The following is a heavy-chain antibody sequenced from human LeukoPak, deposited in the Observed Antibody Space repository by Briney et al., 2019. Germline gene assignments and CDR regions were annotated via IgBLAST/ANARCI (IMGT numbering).Heavy chain of an antibody. V-gene: IGHV4-31*03. J-gene: IGHJ4*02. CDR3: TRYPCTNDCYPFDY. CDR2: MFYTGIT. Sequence: SQTLSLTCTVSGASISSDGYYWGWIRQHPGKGLVWIGYMFYTGITYYNPSLKSRVTMSVDTSKNQFSLRLSSVTAADTAVYYCTRYPCTNDCYPFDYWGQGVLVTVSS. CDR1: GASISSDGYY. D-gene: IGHD2-8*01.